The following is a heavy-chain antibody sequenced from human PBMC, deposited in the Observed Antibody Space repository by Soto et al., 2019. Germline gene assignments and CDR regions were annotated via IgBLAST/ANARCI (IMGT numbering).Heavy chain of an antibody. V-gene: IGHV3-23*01. Sequence: EVQLLESGGGLVQPGRSLRLSCAASGFTFSSYAMSWVRQAPGKGLEWVSAISGSGGTTYYADSEKGRFTMSRDNSKNTLFLQMNSLRAEDTAVYYCAKFFVETGGSSGWPWSFHYWGQGTLVTVSS. CDR3: AKFFVETGGSSGWPWSFHY. D-gene: IGHD6-25*01. CDR2: ISGSGGTT. J-gene: IGHJ4*02. CDR1: GFTFSSYA.